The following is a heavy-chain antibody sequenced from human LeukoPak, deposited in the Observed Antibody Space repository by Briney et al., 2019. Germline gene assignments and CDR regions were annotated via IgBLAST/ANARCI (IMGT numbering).Heavy chain of an antibody. Sequence: SETLSLTCTVSGGSISSSSYYWGWIRQPPGKGLEWIGSIYYSGSTYYNPSLKSRVTISVDTSKNQFSLKLSSVTAADTAVYYCASMNGHAFDIWGQGTRVTVSS. V-gene: IGHV4-39*01. CDR3: ASMNGHAFDI. CDR1: GGSISSSSYY. J-gene: IGHJ3*02. CDR2: IYYSGST. D-gene: IGHD2-8*01.